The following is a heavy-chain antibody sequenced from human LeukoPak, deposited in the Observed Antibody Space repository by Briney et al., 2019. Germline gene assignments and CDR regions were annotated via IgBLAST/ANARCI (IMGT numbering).Heavy chain of an antibody. CDR2: IDHNGNT. V-gene: IGHV4-34*01. CDR3: ARAEGYCSSTSCPGSWFDP. CDR1: GGSFSAHY. J-gene: IGHJ5*02. D-gene: IGHD2-2*01. Sequence: SETLSLTCAVYGGSFSAHYWTWIRQPPGKGLEWIGEIDHNGNTNYNSSLKSRVTISVDTSKNQFSLKLSSVTAADTAVYYCARAEGYCSSTSCPGSWFDPWGQGTLVTVSS.